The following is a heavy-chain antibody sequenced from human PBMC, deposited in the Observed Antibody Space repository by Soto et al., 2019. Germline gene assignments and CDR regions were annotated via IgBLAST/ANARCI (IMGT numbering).Heavy chain of an antibody. CDR2: ISSSTVYI. Sequence: EVQLVESGGGLVKPGGSLRLSCAASGFTFSNYNMNWVSQAPGKGLEWVSSISSSTVYISYAGSVEGRFTISRDNAKNSLYLQMSSLRAEDTAVYYCARDAGDLPSGIDYWGQGALVTVSS. V-gene: IGHV3-21*01. J-gene: IGHJ4*02. CDR1: GFTFSNYN. CDR3: ARDAGDLPSGIDY. D-gene: IGHD6-25*01.